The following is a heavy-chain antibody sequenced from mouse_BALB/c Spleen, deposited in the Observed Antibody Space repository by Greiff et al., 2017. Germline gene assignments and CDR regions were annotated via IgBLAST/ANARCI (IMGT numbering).Heavy chain of an antibody. Sequence: QVQLQQPGAELVRPGASVKLSCKASGYTFNSYWMNWVKQRPEQGLEWIGRIDPYDSETHYNQKFKDKAILTVDKSSSTAYMQLSSLTSEDSAVYYCARRTTLVATDAMDYWGQGTSVTVSS. D-gene: IGHD1-1*01. V-gene: IGHV1-52*01. J-gene: IGHJ4*01. CDR2: IDPYDSET. CDR3: ARRTTLVATDAMDY. CDR1: GYTFNSYW.